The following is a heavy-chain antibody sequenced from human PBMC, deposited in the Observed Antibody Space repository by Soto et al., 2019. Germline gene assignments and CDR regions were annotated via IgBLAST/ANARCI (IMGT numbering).Heavy chain of an antibody. Sequence: GASVKVSCKASGGTFRSDAISWVRQAPGQGLEWMGGIIPIFGTANYAQKFQGRVTITADESTSTAYMELSSLRSEDTAVYYCARGALYSGYGYWGQGTLVTVSS. CDR3: ARGALYSGYGY. J-gene: IGHJ4*02. CDR1: GGTFRSDA. CDR2: IIPIFGTA. V-gene: IGHV1-69*13. D-gene: IGHD5-12*01.